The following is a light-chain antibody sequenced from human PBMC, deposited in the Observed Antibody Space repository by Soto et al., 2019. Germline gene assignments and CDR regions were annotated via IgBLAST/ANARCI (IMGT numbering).Light chain of an antibody. CDR3: SSYAGTNRV. CDR1: SSDVGANNY. CDR2: EVT. V-gene: IGLV2-8*01. Sequence: QSALTQPPSASGSPGQSVTISCTGTSSDVGANNYVSWYQQHPGKAPKLMIYEVTKRLSGVPDRFSGSKSGNTASLTVSGLQAEDEADYYCSSYAGTNRVFGTGTKVTVL. J-gene: IGLJ1*01.